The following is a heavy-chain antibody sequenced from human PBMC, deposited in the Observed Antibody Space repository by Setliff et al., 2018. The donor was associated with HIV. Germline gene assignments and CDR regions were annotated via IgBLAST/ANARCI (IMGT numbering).Heavy chain of an antibody. Sequence: PGGSLRLSCAASGLTLSNSAMTWVRQKPWRGLEWVSLIQSGGIIYYADPVKGRFTISRDNSKNTLYVQMNSLRVEDTAVYYCARDQLAMVRRNGMDVWGQGTTVTVSS. CDR3: ARDQLAMVRRNGMDV. J-gene: IGHJ6*02. CDR1: GLTLSNSA. CDR2: IQSGGII. D-gene: IGHD3-10*01. V-gene: IGHV3-66*02.